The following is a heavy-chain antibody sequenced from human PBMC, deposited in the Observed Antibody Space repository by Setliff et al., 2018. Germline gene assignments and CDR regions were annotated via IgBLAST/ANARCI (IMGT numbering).Heavy chain of an antibody. J-gene: IGHJ3*02. CDR1: GGSVSSDSYY. D-gene: IGHD3-22*01. CDR2: IYTSGIT. Sequence: SETLSLTCTVSGGSVSSDSYYWSWIRQPAGKGLEWIGHIYTSGITNSNPSLKSLVTISVDTSKNQFSLKLSSVTAADTAVYYCAREPYYSDSSGYYQNDAFDIWGQGTMVTVSS. CDR3: AREPYYSDSSGYYQNDAFDI. V-gene: IGHV4-61*09.